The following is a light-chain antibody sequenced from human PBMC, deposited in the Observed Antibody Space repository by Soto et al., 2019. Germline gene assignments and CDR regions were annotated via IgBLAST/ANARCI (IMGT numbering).Light chain of an antibody. CDR2: ATS. Sequence: DIRRTQFPSSVSASVGDRVTISFRASQGISRWLAWYQQKPGNAPKLLIFATSTLQSGVPSRFSGSRSGTDFTLTISRLQSEDFATYYCPQGTSLPWPFGQGAKVDI. J-gene: IGKJ1*01. CDR3: PQGTSLPWP. V-gene: IGKV1-12*01. CDR1: QGISRW.